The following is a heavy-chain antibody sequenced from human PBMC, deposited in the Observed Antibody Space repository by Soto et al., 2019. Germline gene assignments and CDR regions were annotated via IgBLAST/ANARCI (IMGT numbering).Heavy chain of an antibody. CDR3: ARQYYYDSSGYSGQFDY. CDR1: GGPISSSSYY. Sequence: SETLSLTCTVSGGPISSSSYYWGWIRQPPGKGLEWIGSIYYSGSTYYNPSLKSRVTISVDTSKNQFSLKLSSVTAADTAVYYCARQYYYDSSGYSGQFDYWGQGTLVTVSS. CDR2: IYYSGST. V-gene: IGHV4-39*01. J-gene: IGHJ4*02. D-gene: IGHD3-22*01.